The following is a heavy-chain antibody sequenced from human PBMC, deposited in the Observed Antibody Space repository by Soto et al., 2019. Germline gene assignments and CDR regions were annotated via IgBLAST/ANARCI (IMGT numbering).Heavy chain of an antibody. J-gene: IGHJ3*02. D-gene: IGHD6-13*01. Sequence: QVHLVQSGADVKKPGASVKVSCKTSGYTFTNYNICWVRQAPGLGLEWMGWISTYNGNTNYAQNLQGRVTMTTDTSTTTAYMELMGLRSDDAAVYYCARVASSSRGYAFDIWGQWTMVTVSS. CDR2: ISTYNGNT. CDR3: ARVASSSRGYAFDI. V-gene: IGHV1-18*01. CDR1: GYTFTNYN.